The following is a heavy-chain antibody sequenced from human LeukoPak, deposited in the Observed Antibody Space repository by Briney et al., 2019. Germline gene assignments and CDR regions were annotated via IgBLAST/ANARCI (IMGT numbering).Heavy chain of an antibody. Sequence: PSGTLSLTCAVSGGSISSSNWWSWVRQPPGKGLEWIGEIYHSGSTNYNPSLKSRVTISVDTSKNQFSLKMSSVTAADTAVYYCARRGYSSSWYFDYWGQGTLVTVSS. CDR1: GGSISSSNW. J-gene: IGHJ4*02. CDR2: IYHSGST. V-gene: IGHV4-4*02. D-gene: IGHD6-13*01. CDR3: ARRGYSSSWYFDY.